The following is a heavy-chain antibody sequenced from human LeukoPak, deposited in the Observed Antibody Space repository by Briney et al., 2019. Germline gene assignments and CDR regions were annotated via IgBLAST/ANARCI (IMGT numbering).Heavy chain of an antibody. CDR1: GGSISSGGYS. Sequence: SETLSLTCAVSGGSISSGGYSWSWIRQPPGKGLEWIGYIYHSGSTYYNPSLKSRVTISVDRSKNQFSLKLSSVTAADTAVYYCARDLGSNFDYWGQGTLVTVSS. CDR2: IYHSGST. J-gene: IGHJ4*02. CDR3: ARDLGSNFDY. V-gene: IGHV4-30-2*01. D-gene: IGHD2-15*01.